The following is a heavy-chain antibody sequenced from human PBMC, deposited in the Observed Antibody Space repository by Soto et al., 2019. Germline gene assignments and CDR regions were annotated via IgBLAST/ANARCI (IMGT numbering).Heavy chain of an antibody. CDR2: IIPIFGTA. CDR3: ARDYDFWSGYYNHWFDP. Sequence: QVQLVQSGAEVKKPGSSVKVSCKASGGTFSSYAISWVRQAPGQGLEWMGGIIPIFGTANYAQKFQGRVTITADESTNTAYMELSSLRSEDTAVYYCARDYDFWSGYYNHWFDPWGQGTLVTVSS. CDR1: GGTFSSYA. J-gene: IGHJ5*02. V-gene: IGHV1-69*01. D-gene: IGHD3-3*01.